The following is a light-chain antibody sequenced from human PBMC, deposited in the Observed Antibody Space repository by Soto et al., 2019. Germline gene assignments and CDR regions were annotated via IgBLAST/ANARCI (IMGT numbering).Light chain of an antibody. CDR2: ATS. J-gene: IGKJ4*01. Sequence: DIQMTQSPSSLSASVGDRVTITCRASQGIARYLNWYQQKPGKAPRVLIYATSTFESGVPSRFSGSGTGTDFTLTISSLQPEDFATYYCQQSYSTNTFGGGTKVEMK. V-gene: IGKV1-39*01. CDR3: QQSYSTNT. CDR1: QGIARY.